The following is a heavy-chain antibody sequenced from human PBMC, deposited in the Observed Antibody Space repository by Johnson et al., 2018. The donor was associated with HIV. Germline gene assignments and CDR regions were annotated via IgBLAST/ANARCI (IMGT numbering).Heavy chain of an antibody. CDR2: IRYDGSNK. CDR1: GFTFNNYG. CDR3: ARDRGAFDI. V-gene: IGHV3-30*02. J-gene: IGHJ3*02. Sequence: QVQLVESGGGVVQPGGSLRLSCAASGFTFNNYGMHWVRQAPGKGLEWVAFIRYDGSNKNYVDSVKGRFTISRDNSKNTLYLQMNSLRAEDTAVYYCARDRGAFDIWGQGTMVTLSS.